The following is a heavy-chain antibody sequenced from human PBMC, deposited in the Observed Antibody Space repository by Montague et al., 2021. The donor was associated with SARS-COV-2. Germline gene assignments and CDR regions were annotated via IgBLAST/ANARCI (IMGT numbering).Heavy chain of an antibody. D-gene: IGHD3-16*01. CDR3: VGAPNEYYFDY. Sequence: SETLSLTCDVYGGSFSRYFWSWIRQPPGRGPDLIGHISPTGGTRYNPSLDSRVTISLDTSKSRLSLELTSVTVADTSIYFCVGAPNEYYFDYWGQGTPVSVSS. CDR1: GGSFSRYF. J-gene: IGHJ4*02. CDR2: ISPTGGT. V-gene: IGHV4-34*01.